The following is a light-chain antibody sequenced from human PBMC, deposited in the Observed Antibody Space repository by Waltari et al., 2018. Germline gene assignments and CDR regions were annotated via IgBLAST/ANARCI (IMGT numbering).Light chain of an antibody. Sequence: QSALTQPASVSGSPGQSITISCTGTSSDIGKYNSVSWYQHLPGKVPKVMISEVTQLPSGVTNRFAGSKSGNTASLTISGLQADDEAEYYCCSDAGSGTYVFGTGTKLTV. V-gene: IGLV2-23*02. J-gene: IGLJ1*01. CDR1: SSDIGKYNS. CDR2: EVT. CDR3: CSDAGSGTYV.